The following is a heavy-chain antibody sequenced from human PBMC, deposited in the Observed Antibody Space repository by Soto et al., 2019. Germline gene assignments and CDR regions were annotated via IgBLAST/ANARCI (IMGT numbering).Heavy chain of an antibody. CDR3: AKHGTVYDFWSGYYNY. CDR2: ISYDGSNK. J-gene: IGHJ4*02. V-gene: IGHV3-30*18. CDR1: GFTFSSYG. D-gene: IGHD3-3*01. Sequence: GGSLRLSCAASGFTFSSYGTHWVRQAPGKGLEWVAVISYDGSNKYYADSVKGRFTISRDNSKNTLYLQMNSLRAEDTAVYYCAKHGTVYDFWSGYYNYWGQGTLVTVSS.